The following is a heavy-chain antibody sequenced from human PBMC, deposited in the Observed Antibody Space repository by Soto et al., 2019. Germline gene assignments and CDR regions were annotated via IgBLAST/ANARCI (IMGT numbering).Heavy chain of an antibody. V-gene: IGHV3-33*01. CDR2: IWYDGSNK. J-gene: IGHJ6*04. CDR1: GFTFSSYG. CDR3: ARDEGYYYYCGTDV. Sequence: ESGGGVVQPGRSLRLSCAASGFTFSSYGMHWVRQAPGKGLEWVAVIWYDGSNKYYADSVKGRFTISRDNSKNTLYLQMNSLRAEDTAVYYCARDEGYYYYCGTDVWGKGTTVTVSS.